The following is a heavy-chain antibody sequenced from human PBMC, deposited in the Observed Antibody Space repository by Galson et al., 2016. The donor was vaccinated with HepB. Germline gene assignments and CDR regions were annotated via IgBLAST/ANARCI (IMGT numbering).Heavy chain of an antibody. CDR1: GFTFSNYG. CDR2: IWSDGSNQ. D-gene: IGHD3-10*01. CDR3: AREYYASGTYDSWGAHLFDY. V-gene: IGHV3-33*01. Sequence: SLRLSCAASGFTFSNYGMHWVRQAPGKGLEWVALIWSDGSNQYYADSVKGRFTISRDNSKNTVQLEMNSLRAEDTALYYCAREYYASGTYDSWGAHLFDYWGQGTLVTVSS. J-gene: IGHJ4*02.